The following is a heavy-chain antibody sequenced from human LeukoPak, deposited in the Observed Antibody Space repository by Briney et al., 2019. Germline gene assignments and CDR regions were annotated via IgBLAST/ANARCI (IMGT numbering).Heavy chain of an antibody. Sequence: GGFLRLSCAASGFTVSSNYMSWVRQAPGKGLEWVSVIYSGGSTYYADSVKGRFTISRDNSKNTLFLQMNSLRAEDTAVYYCARDNPGGNFDYWGQGTLVTVSS. CDR2: IYSGGST. V-gene: IGHV3-53*01. CDR3: ARDNPGGNFDY. CDR1: GFTVSSNY. J-gene: IGHJ4*02. D-gene: IGHD2-8*02.